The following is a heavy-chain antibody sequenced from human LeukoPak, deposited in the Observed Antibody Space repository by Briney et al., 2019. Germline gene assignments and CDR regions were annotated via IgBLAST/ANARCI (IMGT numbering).Heavy chain of an antibody. CDR2: INSDGSST. CDR3: ARERDYGGNRFDY. Sequence: GGSLRLSCAASGFTFNSYWMHWVRQAPGKGLVWVSRINSDGSSTRYADSVRGRLTISRDNAKNTLYLQMNSLRAEDTAVYYCARERDYGGNRFDYWGQGTLVTVSS. J-gene: IGHJ4*02. D-gene: IGHD4-23*01. V-gene: IGHV3-74*01. CDR1: GFTFNSYW.